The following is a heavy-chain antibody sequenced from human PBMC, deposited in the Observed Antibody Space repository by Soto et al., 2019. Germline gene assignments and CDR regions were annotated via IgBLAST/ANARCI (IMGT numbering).Heavy chain of an antibody. CDR2: VSHDGRNT. CDR1: GFTFSDYA. Sequence: VQLVESGGGVVQPGRSLRLSCAASGFTFSDYAMHWVRQAPGKGLEWVAVVSHDGRNTHYADSVKGRFPISRDSSKNTVSLEMTSLRAEDTAVYYGAKGGRQWLVTSDFNYWGQGALVTVSS. D-gene: IGHD6-19*01. J-gene: IGHJ4*02. CDR3: AKGGRQWLVTSDFNY. V-gene: IGHV3-30*18.